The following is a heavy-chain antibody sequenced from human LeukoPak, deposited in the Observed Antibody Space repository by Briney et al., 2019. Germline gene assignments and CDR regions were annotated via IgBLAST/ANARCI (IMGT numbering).Heavy chain of an antibody. CDR1: GFTFSSYT. CDR3: ARGGVSVGGNFDY. Sequence: RTGGSLRLSCAASGFTFSSYTMNWVRKAPGKGLEWVSSIIRSSSYIYYADSMKARFTIPRDNANNSPFLQMNSLRAEDTAVYYCARGGVSVGGNFDYWGQGTLVTVSS. V-gene: IGHV3-21*01. J-gene: IGHJ4*02. CDR2: IIRSSSYI. D-gene: IGHD4-23*01.